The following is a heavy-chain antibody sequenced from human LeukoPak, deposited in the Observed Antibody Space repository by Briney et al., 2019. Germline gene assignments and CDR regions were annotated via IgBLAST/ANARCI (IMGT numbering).Heavy chain of an antibody. D-gene: IGHD6-13*01. J-gene: IGHJ4*02. CDR2: INAGNGNT. CDR1: GYTFTSYA. CDR3: AREMSNLYSSSWYAFDY. V-gene: IGHV1-3*01. Sequence: ASVKVSCKASGYTFTSYAMHWVRQAPGQRLEWMGWINAGNGNTKYSQKFQGRVTITRDTSASTAYVELSSLRSEDTAVYYCAREMSNLYSSSWYAFDYWGQGTLVTVSS.